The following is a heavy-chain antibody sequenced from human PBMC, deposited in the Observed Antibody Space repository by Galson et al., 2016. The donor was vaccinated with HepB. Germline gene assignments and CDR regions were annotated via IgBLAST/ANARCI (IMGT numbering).Heavy chain of an antibody. CDR2: LYSGEDT. D-gene: IGHD6-19*01. J-gene: IGHJ6*03. Sequence: ETLSLTCIVSGGSISSDYYWGWIRQPPGRGLEWIGSLYSGEDTYYNPSLKSRVTISVDRSRNQFSLRLDSVTAADTGVYYCATGIVVAGKYYYYYMDVWGQGTTVTVSS. CDR3: ATGIVVAGKYYYYYMDV. CDR1: GGSISSDYY. V-gene: IGHV4-39*01.